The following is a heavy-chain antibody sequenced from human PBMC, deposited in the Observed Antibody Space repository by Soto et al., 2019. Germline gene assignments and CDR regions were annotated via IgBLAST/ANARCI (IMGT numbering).Heavy chain of an antibody. J-gene: IGHJ4*02. V-gene: IGHV1-2*02. CDR2: IDPDSGDT. Sequence: ASVKVSCKASGYTFTGYYLHWVRQAPGQGPEWVGKIDPDSGDTDQSQKFQGRVTLTRDTAIDTACMELTGLTLDDTAIYYCARGPLEWGQGTLVTVSS. CDR1: GYTFTGYY. CDR3: ARGPLE.